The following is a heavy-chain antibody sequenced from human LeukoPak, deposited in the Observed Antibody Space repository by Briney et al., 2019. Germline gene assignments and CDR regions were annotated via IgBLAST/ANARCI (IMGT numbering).Heavy chain of an antibody. Sequence: GGSLILSCAASGFTFSSYAMSWVRQAPGKGLEWVSAISGSGGSTYYADSVKGRFTISRDNSKNTLYLQMNSLRAEDTAVYYCAKDTYDSSGYHLPFDYWGQGTLVTVSS. D-gene: IGHD3-22*01. CDR3: AKDTYDSSGYHLPFDY. CDR1: GFTFSSYA. CDR2: ISGSGGST. J-gene: IGHJ4*02. V-gene: IGHV3-23*01.